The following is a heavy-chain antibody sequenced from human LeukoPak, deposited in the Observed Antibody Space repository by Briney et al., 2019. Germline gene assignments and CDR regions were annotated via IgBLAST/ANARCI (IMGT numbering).Heavy chain of an antibody. CDR3: ARNDRNVDY. J-gene: IGHJ4*02. CDR1: GGSFSGYY. Sequence: SETLSLTCAVYGGSFSGYYWSWIRQPPGKGLEWIGEINHSGSTNYNPSLKSRVTISVDTFKNQFSLKLSSVTAADTAVYYCARNDRNVDYWGQGTLVTVSS. CDR2: INHSGST. D-gene: IGHD1-1*01. V-gene: IGHV4-34*01.